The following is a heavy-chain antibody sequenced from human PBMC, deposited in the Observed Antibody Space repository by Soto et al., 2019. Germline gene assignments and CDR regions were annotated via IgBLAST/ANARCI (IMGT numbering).Heavy chain of an antibody. Sequence: GGVLGPCCAAAEITTSSYALSWVRDAPGGVLEWVSAISGSGGSTYYEEFVEGRFTISRDNSNNTLYLQRNSLRAEDAAVYYVEKGAAVDGFDTWGQGTMVTVSS. CDR1: EITTSSYA. CDR3: EKGAAVDGFDT. D-gene: IGHD6-25*01. J-gene: IGHJ3*02. CDR2: ISGSGGST. V-gene: IGHV3-23*01.